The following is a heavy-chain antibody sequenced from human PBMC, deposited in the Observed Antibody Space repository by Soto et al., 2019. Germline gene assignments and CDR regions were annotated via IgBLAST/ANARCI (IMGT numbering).Heavy chain of an antibody. CDR1: GFTVSNNY. J-gene: IGHJ4*02. D-gene: IGHD6-25*01. V-gene: IGHV3-53*01. CDR2: IYSGGYT. Sequence: EVQLVESGGGLIQPGGSLRLSCAVSGFTVSNNYMSWVRQAPGKGLEGVSVIYSGGYTAYGDSVKGRFTISRDNSKNTINLQKKRLDAGEGAVYYWGPQRGGGGYWGQGTLVTVSS. CDR3: GPQRGGGGY.